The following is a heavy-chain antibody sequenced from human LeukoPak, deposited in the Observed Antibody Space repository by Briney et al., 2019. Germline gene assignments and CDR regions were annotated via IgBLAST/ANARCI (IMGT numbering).Heavy chain of an antibody. CDR1: GFTFSSYG. V-gene: IGHV3-30*02. D-gene: IGHD2-15*01. CDR2: IRYDGSNK. CDR3: ARDRRLGSLFDY. Sequence: PGRSLRLSCAASGFTFSSYGMHWVRQAPGKGLEWVAFIRYDGSNKYYADSVKGRFTISRDNSKNTLYLQMNSLRAEDTAVYYCARDRRLGSLFDYWGQGTLVTVSS. J-gene: IGHJ4*02.